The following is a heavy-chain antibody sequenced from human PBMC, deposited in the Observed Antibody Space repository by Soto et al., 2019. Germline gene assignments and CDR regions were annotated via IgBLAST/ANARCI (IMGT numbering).Heavy chain of an antibody. CDR3: ARGYYDSSGYWQYTRFDY. V-gene: IGHV1-2*04. CDR1: GCTFPGSY. J-gene: IGHJ4*02. D-gene: IGHD3-22*01. Sequence: ASVKVSCKASGCTFPGSYMHWVRQAPGQGLEWMGWINPNSGGTNYAQKFQGWVTMTRDTSISTAYMELSRLRSDDTAVYYCARGYYDSSGYWQYTRFDYWGQGTLVTVSS. CDR2: INPNSGGT.